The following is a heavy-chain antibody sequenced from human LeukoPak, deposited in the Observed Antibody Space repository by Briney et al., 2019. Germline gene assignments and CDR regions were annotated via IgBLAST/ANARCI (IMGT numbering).Heavy chain of an antibody. V-gene: IGHV3-48*04. CDR2: ISSSGSTI. D-gene: IGHD3-22*01. CDR3: AKPPYYYDSSGYYYVSYFDY. Sequence: GGSLRLSCAASGFTFTTHGMHWVRQAPGKGLEWVSYISSSGSTIYYADSVKGRFTISRDNAKNSLYLQMNSLRAEDAAVYYCAKPPYYYDSSGYYYVSYFDYWGQGTLVTVSS. J-gene: IGHJ4*02. CDR1: GFTFTTHG.